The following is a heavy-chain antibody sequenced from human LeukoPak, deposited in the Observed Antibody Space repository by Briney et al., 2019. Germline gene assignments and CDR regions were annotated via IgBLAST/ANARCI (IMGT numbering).Heavy chain of an antibody. CDR3: ARWGTYSSSWLGAFDI. J-gene: IGHJ3*02. Sequence: PGGSLRLSCAASGFTFSKYWMSWVRQAPGKGLEWVANIKQDGSEKYYLDSVKGRFTTSRDNAKNSLHLQMNSLRAEDTAVYYWARWGTYSSSWLGAFDIWGQGTMVTVSS. CDR2: IKQDGSEK. V-gene: IGHV3-7*05. D-gene: IGHD6-13*01. CDR1: GFTFSKYW.